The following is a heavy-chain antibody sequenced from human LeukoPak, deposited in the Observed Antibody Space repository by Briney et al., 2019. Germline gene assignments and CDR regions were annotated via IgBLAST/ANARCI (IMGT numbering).Heavy chain of an antibody. Sequence: SETLSLTCTVSGGSISSYYWSWIRQPPGKGLEWIGYIYYSGSTNYNPSPKSRVTISVDTSKNQFSLKLSSVTAADTAVYYCARHMIVDASDIWGQGTMVTVSS. CDR3: ARHMIVDASDI. D-gene: IGHD3-22*01. CDR1: GGSISSYY. J-gene: IGHJ3*02. CDR2: IYYSGST. V-gene: IGHV4-59*08.